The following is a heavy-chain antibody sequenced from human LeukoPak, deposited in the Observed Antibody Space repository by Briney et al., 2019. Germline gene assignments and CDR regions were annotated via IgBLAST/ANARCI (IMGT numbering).Heavy chain of an antibody. CDR1: GYTLTSYD. CDR2: MNPNSGNT. J-gene: IGHJ6*02. V-gene: IGHV1-8*01. D-gene: IGHD6-19*01. Sequence: GASVKVSCKASGYTLTSYDINWVRQATGQGLEWMGWMNPNSGNTGYAQKFQGRVTMTRNTSISTAYMELSSLRASDSAMYYCARYSPKSSGWPSYYGMDVWGQGTTVTVSS. CDR3: ARYSPKSSGWPSYYGMDV.